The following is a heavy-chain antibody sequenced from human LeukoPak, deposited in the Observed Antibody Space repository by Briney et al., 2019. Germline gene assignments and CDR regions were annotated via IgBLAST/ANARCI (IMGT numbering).Heavy chain of an antibody. J-gene: IGHJ4*02. Sequence: ASVKVSCKASGYTFTSYGISWVRQAPGQGLEWMGWISAYNGNTNYAQKLQGRVTMTTDTPTSTAYMELRSLRSDDTAVYYCARDLLVKYYYDSSGYYPFDYWGQGTLVTVSS. CDR3: ARDLLVKYYYDSSGYYPFDY. V-gene: IGHV1-18*01. CDR2: ISAYNGNT. D-gene: IGHD3-22*01. CDR1: GYTFTSYG.